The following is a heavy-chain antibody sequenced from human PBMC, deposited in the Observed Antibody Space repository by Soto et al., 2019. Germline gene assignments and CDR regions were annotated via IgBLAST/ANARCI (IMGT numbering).Heavy chain of an antibody. V-gene: IGHV1-69*15. CDR3: EKDGGADGYFGNWLDP. D-gene: IGHD5-12*01. Sequence: QVQLVQSGAEVKKPGSSVKVSCKASGGTFSNYAITWVRQAPGQGLEWVGRIIPIFGTTNVAQKFQGRVTITADESTTTADMELSGRRSDDTAVYYCEKDGGADGYFGNWLDPWGQGTLVTVSS. CDR1: GGTFSNYA. J-gene: IGHJ5*02. CDR2: IIPIFGTT.